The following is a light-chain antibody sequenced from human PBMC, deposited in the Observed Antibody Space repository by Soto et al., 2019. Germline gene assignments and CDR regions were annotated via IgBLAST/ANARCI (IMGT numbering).Light chain of an antibody. J-gene: IGKJ4*01. V-gene: IGKV1-6*01. Sequence: AIHMPQSPSSLSASVGDRVTITCRASQGIRTELSWYQQKPGKAPNLLIYSASTVQTGVPSRFSGSGSGTDFTLTISSLQPEDFATYYCLQDYNYPRTFGGGTKVDIK. CDR2: SAS. CDR1: QGIRTE. CDR3: LQDYNYPRT.